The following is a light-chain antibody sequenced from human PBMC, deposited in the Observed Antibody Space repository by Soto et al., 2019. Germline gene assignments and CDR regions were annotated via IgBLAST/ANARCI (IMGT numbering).Light chain of an antibody. CDR2: EVN. V-gene: IGLV2-8*01. J-gene: IGLJ2*01. Sequence: QSALTQPPSASGSPGQSVTLSCTGTRNDVGGYDSVSWYQQRPGKAPKLMIFEVNKRPSGVPDRFSGSKSGNTASLTVSGLQAEDEADYYCSSYAASDSLYFGGGTKVTVL. CDR3: SSYAASDSLY. CDR1: RNDVGGYDS.